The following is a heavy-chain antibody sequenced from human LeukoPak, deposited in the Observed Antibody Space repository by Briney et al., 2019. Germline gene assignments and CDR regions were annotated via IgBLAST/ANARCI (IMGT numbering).Heavy chain of an antibody. D-gene: IGHD3-10*01. CDR2: ISYDGSNK. V-gene: IGHV3-30*18. CDR3: AKDWYGDYGMDV. J-gene: IGHJ6*02. Sequence: GGSLRLSCAASGFTFSSYGMHWVRQAPGKGLEWVAVISYDGSNKYYADSVKGRFTISRDNSKNTLYLQMNSLRAEDTAVYYCAKDWYGDYGMDVWGQGTTVTVSS. CDR1: GFTFSSYG.